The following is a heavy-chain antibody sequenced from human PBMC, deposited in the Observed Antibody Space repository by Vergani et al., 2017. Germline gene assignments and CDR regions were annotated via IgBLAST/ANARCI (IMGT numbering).Heavy chain of an antibody. J-gene: IGHJ4*02. D-gene: IGHD2-2*01. Sequence: EVQLVESGGGLVQPGGSLRLSCAASGFTVSSNYMSWVRQAPGKGLEWVSVIYSGGSTYYADSVKGRFTISRDNSKNTLYLQMNSLRAEDTAVYYCARGFVVVPAAMSYWGQGTLVTVSS. CDR2: IYSGGST. CDR1: GFTVSSNY. V-gene: IGHV3-66*01. CDR3: ARGFVVVPAAMSY.